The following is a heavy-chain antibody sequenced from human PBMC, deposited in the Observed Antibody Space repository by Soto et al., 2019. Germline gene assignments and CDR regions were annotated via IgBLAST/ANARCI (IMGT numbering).Heavy chain of an antibody. CDR3: ARHATRSYXY. V-gene: IGHV4-59*08. J-gene: IGHJ4*02. Sequence: PSETLCLTCTVSRGSISTDYWSWIRQPPGKGLECIGYIYYNGNTNYNPSLKSRVTISVDTSKNQFTLNLNSVTAADTAVYYCARHATRSYXYWGQGTLVXVSS. CDR2: IYYNGNT. CDR1: RGSISTDY.